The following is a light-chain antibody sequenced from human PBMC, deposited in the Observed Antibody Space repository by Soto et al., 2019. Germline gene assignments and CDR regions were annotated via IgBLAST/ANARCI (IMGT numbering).Light chain of an antibody. CDR3: QQYNNWPPYP. J-gene: IGKJ2*01. CDR1: QSVSSN. CDR2: GAS. V-gene: IGKV3-15*01. Sequence: EIVMTQSPATLSVSPGERATLSCRASQSVSSNLAWYQQKPGQAPRLLIYGASTRATGIPARFSGSGSGTEFPLTLSSLQSEDFAVYYCQQYNNWPPYPFGQGTKLEIK.